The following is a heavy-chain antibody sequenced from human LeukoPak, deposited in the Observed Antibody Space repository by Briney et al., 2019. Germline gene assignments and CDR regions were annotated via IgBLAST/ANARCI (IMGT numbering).Heavy chain of an antibody. V-gene: IGHV3-30*03. CDR2: ISHDGGNK. J-gene: IGHJ4*02. Sequence: QTGGSLRLSCAASEFTFSSYSMNWVRQAPDKGLEWVAVISHDGGNKYYADSVKGRFTISRDNSKNTLYLQMNGLRAEETAMYYCATPYTSGWSLYFDNWGQGTLVTVSS. D-gene: IGHD6-19*01. CDR3: ATPYTSGWSLYFDN. CDR1: EFTFSSYS.